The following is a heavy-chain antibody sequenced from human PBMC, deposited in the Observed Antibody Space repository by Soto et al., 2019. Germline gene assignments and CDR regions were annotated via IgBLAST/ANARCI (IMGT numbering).Heavy chain of an antibody. CDR2: IHHSGST. CDR1: AGSISSNY. J-gene: IGHJ4*02. V-gene: IGHV4-59*01. Sequence: QVQLRESGPGLVRPSETLSLTCTVSAGSISSNYWNWIRQAPGKGLEWIGLIHHSGSTNYNPSLKSRGTISLDTSKNQLSLKLSSVTAADTAVYYCTIGAGWTTDYWGQGTLVTVSS. CDR3: TIGAGWTTDY. D-gene: IGHD6-19*01.